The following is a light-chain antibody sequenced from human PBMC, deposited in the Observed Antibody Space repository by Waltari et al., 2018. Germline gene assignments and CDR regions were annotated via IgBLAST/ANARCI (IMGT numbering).Light chain of an antibody. V-gene: IGKV4-1*01. Sequence: DIVMTQSPDSLAVSLGERATINCTSSPSVLYSSNNKNYLAWYQQKPGQPPKLLIYWASTRESGVPDRFSGSGSGTDFTLTISSLQAEDVAVYYCQQYYSTPHLTFGPGTKVDIK. J-gene: IGKJ3*01. CDR3: QQYYSTPHLT. CDR2: WAS. CDR1: PSVLYSSNNKNY.